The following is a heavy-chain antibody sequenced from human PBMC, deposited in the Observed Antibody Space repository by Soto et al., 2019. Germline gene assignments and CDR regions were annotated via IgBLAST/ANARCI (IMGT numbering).Heavy chain of an antibody. Sequence: ASVKVSCKASGYTFTSYDINWVRQAPGQGLEWMGWISTYNDNINYAQKLQGRVTMTTDTSASTAYMELRSLRSDDTAVYYCARGWELNIWGQGTMVTVSS. CDR1: GYTFTSYD. D-gene: IGHD1-26*01. J-gene: IGHJ3*02. V-gene: IGHV1-18*01. CDR2: ISTYNDNI. CDR3: ARGWELNI.